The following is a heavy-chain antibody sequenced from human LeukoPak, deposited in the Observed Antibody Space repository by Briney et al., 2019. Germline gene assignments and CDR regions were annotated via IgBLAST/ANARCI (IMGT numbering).Heavy chain of an antibody. CDR3: ASGAGYCSGGSCPNWFDP. D-gene: IGHD2-15*01. J-gene: IGHJ5*02. CDR1: GYTFTSYV. CDR2: ISAYNGNT. V-gene: IGHV1-18*01. Sequence: ASVKVSCKASGYTFTSYVISWVRQAPGQGLEWMGWISAYNGNTNYAQKLQGRVTMTTDTSTSTAYMELRSLRSDDTAVYYCASGAGYCSGGSCPNWFDPWGQGTLVTVSS.